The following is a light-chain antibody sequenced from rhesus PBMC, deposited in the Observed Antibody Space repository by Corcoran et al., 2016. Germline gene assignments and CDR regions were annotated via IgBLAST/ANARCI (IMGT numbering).Light chain of an antibody. V-gene: IGKV2-104*02. CDR1: QSLLDSEDGNTY. J-gene: IGKJ3*01. Sequence: DIVMTQTPLSLPVTPGEPAPISCRSSQSLLDSEDGNTYLDWYLQKPGQSPQLLIYEVSNRASGVPDRFSGSGSETDFTLKISRVEAEDVGVYYCMQALEFPFTFGPGTKLDIK. CDR3: MQALEFPFT. CDR2: EVS.